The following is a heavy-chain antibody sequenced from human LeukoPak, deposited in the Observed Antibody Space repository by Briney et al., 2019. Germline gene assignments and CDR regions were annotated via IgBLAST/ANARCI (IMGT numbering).Heavy chain of an antibody. V-gene: IGHV3-9*03. D-gene: IGHD2-2*01. CDR1: GFTFDDYA. J-gene: IGHJ4*02. CDR2: ISWNSGSI. Sequence: GRSLRLSCAASGFTFDDYAMHWVRQAPGKGPEWVSGISWNSGSIGYADSVKGRFTISRDNAKNSLYLQMNSLRAEDMALYYCAKGYCNSTSCHLGYWGQGTLVTVSS. CDR3: AKGYCNSTSCHLGY.